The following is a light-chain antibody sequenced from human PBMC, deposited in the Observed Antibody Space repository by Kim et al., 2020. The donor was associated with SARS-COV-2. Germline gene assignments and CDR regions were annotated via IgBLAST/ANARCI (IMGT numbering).Light chain of an antibody. CDR2: VAS. Sequence: EIVLTQSPGTLSLSPGERATLSCRASQSVRSNYLAWYQQKPGQAPRLLIYVASSRATGIPDKFSGSGSGTDFTLTISRLEAEDFAVYYCQQYGTAPYTFGQGTKLEIK. CDR1: QSVRSNY. CDR3: QQYGTAPYT. V-gene: IGKV3-20*01. J-gene: IGKJ2*01.